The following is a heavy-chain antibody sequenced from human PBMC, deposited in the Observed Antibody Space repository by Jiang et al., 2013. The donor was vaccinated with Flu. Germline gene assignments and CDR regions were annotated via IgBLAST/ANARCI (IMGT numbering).Heavy chain of an antibody. CDR2: IIPLLGIT. CDR1: GDTFSSYV. Sequence: GAEVKKPGSSVKVSCKASGDTFSSYVISWVRQAPGQGLEWMGRIIPLLGITNYAQKFQGRVTITADKSTTTAYMEVSSLRFDDTAVYYCAREGVATSPLDYWGQGTLVTV. D-gene: IGHD4-23*01. J-gene: IGHJ4*02. V-gene: IGHV1-69*04. CDR3: AREGVATSPLDY.